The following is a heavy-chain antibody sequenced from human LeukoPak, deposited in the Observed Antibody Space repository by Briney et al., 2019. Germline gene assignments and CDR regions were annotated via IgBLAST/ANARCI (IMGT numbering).Heavy chain of an antibody. CDR3: ARVFGELSY. CDR2: IYHSGST. Sequence: SETLSLTCTVSGGSISSGGYYWSWIRQPPGKGLEWIGEIYHSGSTNYNPSLKSRVTISVDKSKNQFSLKLSSVTAADTAVYYCARVFGELSYWGQGTLVTVSS. V-gene: IGHV4-39*07. D-gene: IGHD3-10*01. CDR1: GGSISSGGYY. J-gene: IGHJ4*02.